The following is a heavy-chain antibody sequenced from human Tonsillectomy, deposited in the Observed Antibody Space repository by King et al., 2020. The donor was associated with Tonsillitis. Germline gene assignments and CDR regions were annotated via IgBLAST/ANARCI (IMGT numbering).Heavy chain of an antibody. V-gene: IGHV3-21*01. CDR2: IGSRSHFI. CDR1: GFTFSSYS. J-gene: IGHJ4*02. CDR3: ATDRSPTYGDAPFDY. D-gene: IGHD4-17*01. Sequence: EVQLVESGGGLVKPGGSLRLSCAASGFTFSSYSMNWVRQAPGKGLEWVSSIGSRSHFIYYAESFKGRFTISRDNAKNSLFLQMDSLRVEDTAVYYCATDRSPTYGDAPFDYWGRGALVTVSS.